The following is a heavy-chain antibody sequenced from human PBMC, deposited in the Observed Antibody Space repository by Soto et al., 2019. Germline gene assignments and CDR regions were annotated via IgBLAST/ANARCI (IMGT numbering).Heavy chain of an antibody. J-gene: IGHJ6*02. CDR3: ARLQYCSGYDCYGLDV. V-gene: IGHV5-51*01. CDR1: GYSFTSYW. D-gene: IGHD4-4*01. CDR2: IYPGDSDT. Sequence: HGESLKISCKGSGYSFTSYWIGWVRQMPGKGLEWMGIIYPGDSDTRYSPSFQGQVTISADKSISTAYLQWSSLKASDTAMYYCARLQYCSGYDCYGLDVWGPGTTVTVSS.